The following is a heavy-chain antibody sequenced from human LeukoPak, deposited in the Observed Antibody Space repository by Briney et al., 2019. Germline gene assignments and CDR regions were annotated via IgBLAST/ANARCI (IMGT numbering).Heavy chain of an antibody. J-gene: IGHJ4*02. V-gene: IGHV4-4*02. CDR3: ARGYSYGFPLDF. Sequence: GSLRLSCAASGFTSSSYVMSWVRQPPGKGLEWIGEIYHSGSTNYNPSLKSRVTISVDKSKNLFSLKLSSVTAADSAVYYCARGYSYGFPLDFWGQGTLVTVSS. D-gene: IGHD5-18*01. CDR1: GFTSSSYVM. CDR2: IYHSGST.